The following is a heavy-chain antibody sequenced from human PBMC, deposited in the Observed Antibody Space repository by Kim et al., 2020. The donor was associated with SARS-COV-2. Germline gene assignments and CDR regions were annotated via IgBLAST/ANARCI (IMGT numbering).Heavy chain of an antibody. CDR2: IYYSGTT. V-gene: IGHV4-34*01. CDR3: ARALYYSPSSSWF. Sequence: SETLSLTCTVYGGSFSGYYWSWIRQPPGKGLEWIGYIYYSGTTNYNPSLKSRVTISVDTSKNQFSLKLSSVTAADTAVYFCARALYYSPSSSWF. CDR1: GGSFSGYY. D-gene: IGHD3-22*01. J-gene: IGHJ5*01.